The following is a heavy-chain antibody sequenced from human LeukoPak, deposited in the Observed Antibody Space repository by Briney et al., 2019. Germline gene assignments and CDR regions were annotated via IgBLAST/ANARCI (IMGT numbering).Heavy chain of an antibody. Sequence: GGSLRLSCAASGFAFSSYAMNWVRQAPGQGLEWVSAISGSGGITFYADSVKGRFTISRDNSKNTLFLEMNSLRAEDTAVYYCAKALTSGWYLDAFNIWGQGTMVTVSS. J-gene: IGHJ3*02. CDR3: AKALTSGWYLDAFNI. CDR2: ISGSGGIT. V-gene: IGHV3-23*01. CDR1: GFAFSSYA. D-gene: IGHD6-19*01.